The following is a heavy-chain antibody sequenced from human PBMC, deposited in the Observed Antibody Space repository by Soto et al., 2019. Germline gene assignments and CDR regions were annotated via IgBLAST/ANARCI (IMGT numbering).Heavy chain of an antibody. CDR3: ARCVLRFLEWLTLRRDQDYGMDV. CDR1: GYAFTSYG. D-gene: IGHD3-3*01. J-gene: IGHJ6*02. Sequence: ASVKVSCKASGYAFTSYGISWVRQAPGQGLEWMGWISAYNGNTNYAQKLQGRVTMTTDTSTSTAYMELRSLRSDDTAVYYCARCVLRFLEWLTLRRDQDYGMDVWGQGTTVTVSS. CDR2: ISAYNGNT. V-gene: IGHV1-18*04.